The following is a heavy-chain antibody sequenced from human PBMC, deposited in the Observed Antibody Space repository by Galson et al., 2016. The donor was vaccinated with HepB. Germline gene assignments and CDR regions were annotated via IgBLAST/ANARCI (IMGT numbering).Heavy chain of an antibody. J-gene: IGHJ4*02. CDR2: IYYSGST. V-gene: IGHV4-31*03. CDR3: ASGYCSGGSCYFDS. D-gene: IGHD2-15*01. CDR1: RGSISSDGSY. Sequence: TLSLTCSVSRGSISSDGSYWSWIRQHPGKGLEWIGYIYYSGSTYYTPSLKSRVTISADTSTNEFSLKLSSVTAADTAVYYCASGYCSGGSCYFDSWGQGTLGTVSA.